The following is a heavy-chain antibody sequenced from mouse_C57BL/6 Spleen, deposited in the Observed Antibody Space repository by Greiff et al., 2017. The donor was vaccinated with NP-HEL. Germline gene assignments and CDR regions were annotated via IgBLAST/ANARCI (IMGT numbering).Heavy chain of an antibody. CDR2: IWTGGGT. D-gene: IGHD1-1*01. J-gene: IGHJ4*01. CDR3: ARNYYGSSEGAMDY. V-gene: IGHV2-9-1*01. Sequence: VKLMESGPGLVAPSQSLSITCTVSGFSLTSYAISWVRQPPGKGLEWLGVIWTGGGTNYNSALKSRLSISKDNSKSQVFLKMNSLQTDDTARYYCARNYYGSSEGAMDYWGQGTSVTVSS. CDR1: GFSLTSYA.